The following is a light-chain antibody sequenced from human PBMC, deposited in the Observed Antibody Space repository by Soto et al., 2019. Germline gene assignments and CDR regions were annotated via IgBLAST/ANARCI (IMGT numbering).Light chain of an antibody. CDR2: EVS. V-gene: IGLV2-14*01. CDR3: SSYTSGSAWV. Sequence: QSALTQPASVSGSPGQSITISCTGTSSDVGGYDYVSWYQQHPGKTPKLIIYEVSNRPSGISNRVSGSKSAYTASLTISGLQTEDEADSYCSSYTSGSAWVFGGGTKLTVL. J-gene: IGLJ3*02. CDR1: SSDVGGYDY.